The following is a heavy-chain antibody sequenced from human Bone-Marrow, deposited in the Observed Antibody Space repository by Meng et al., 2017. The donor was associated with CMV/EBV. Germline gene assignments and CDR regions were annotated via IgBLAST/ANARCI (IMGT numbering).Heavy chain of an antibody. D-gene: IGHD3-3*01. CDR3: ARDGGFWSGYYKTTVDY. J-gene: IGHJ4*02. CDR2: ISAYNGKT. CDR1: YTFTRYG. Sequence: YTFTRYGISWVRQAPGQGLEWMGWISAYNGKTNYAQKLHGRVTMTTDTSTSTAYMELRSLRSDDTAVYYCARDGGFWSGYYKTTVDYWGQGTLVTVSS. V-gene: IGHV1-18*01.